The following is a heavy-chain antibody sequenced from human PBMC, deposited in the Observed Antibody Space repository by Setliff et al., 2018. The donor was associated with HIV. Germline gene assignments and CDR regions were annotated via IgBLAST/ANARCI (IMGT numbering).Heavy chain of an antibody. CDR3: ARSPSYRSSREYYFDY. V-gene: IGHV4-4*09. CDR2: IYTSRGT. Sequence: KPSETLSLTCTVSGGSISGYHWNWLRQTPGKGLEWIGYIYTSRGTNYNHSLRTRVIISVDTSNQFSLKLSSVTAADAAVYYCARSPSYRSSREYYFDYWGQGILVTVSS. J-gene: IGHJ4*02. CDR1: GGSISGYH. D-gene: IGHD6-13*01.